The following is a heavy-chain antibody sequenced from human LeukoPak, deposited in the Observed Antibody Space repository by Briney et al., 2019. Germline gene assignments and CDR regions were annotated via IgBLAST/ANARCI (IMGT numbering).Heavy chain of an antibody. J-gene: IGHJ4*02. V-gene: IGHV3-30*03. CDR3: AREKYCTITDCLHGRFYFNC. CDR1: GFTFSSYG. D-gene: IGHD2-8*01. CDR2: ISYDGSSK. Sequence: GGSLRLSCAASGFTFSSYGMHWVRQAPGKGLEWVAVISYDGSSKYYADSVKGRFTISRDNSKNTLYLQMNSLRAEDTAVYYCAREKYCTITDCLHGRFYFNCWGQGTLVTVSS.